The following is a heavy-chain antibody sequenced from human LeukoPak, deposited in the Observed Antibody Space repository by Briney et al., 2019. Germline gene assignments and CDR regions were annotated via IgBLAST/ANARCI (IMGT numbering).Heavy chain of an antibody. CDR3: ASPGPGGAAAGLFDY. CDR2: LYSGGTT. J-gene: IGHJ4*02. D-gene: IGHD6-13*01. V-gene: IGHV3-53*05. Sequence: PGGSLRLSCAAFGFTVSNNFLSWVRQAPGKGLEWVSVLYSGGTTFYADSVKGRFTISRDNSMNTLYLQMKSLRPEDTAVYYCASPGPGGAAAGLFDYWGQGTLVTASS. CDR1: GFTVSNNF.